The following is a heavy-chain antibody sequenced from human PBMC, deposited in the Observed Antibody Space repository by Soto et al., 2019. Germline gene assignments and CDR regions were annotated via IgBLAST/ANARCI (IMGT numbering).Heavy chain of an antibody. D-gene: IGHD6-19*01. CDR3: ASSGKQWLAGPWEDNWFDP. CDR2: IYPGDSDT. J-gene: IGHJ5*02. Sequence: GESLKISCKGSGYSFTSYWIGWVRQMPGKGLEWMGIIYPGDSDTRYSPSFQGQVTISADKSISTAYLQWSSLKASDTAMYYCASSGKQWLAGPWEDNWFDPWGQGTLVTVSS. CDR1: GYSFTSYW. V-gene: IGHV5-51*01.